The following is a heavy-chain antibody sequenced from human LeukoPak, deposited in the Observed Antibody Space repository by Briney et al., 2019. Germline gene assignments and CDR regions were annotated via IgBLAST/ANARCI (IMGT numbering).Heavy chain of an antibody. J-gene: IGHJ4*02. CDR3: ARDGGSGWYRY. D-gene: IGHD6-19*01. CDR1: GASISGYY. V-gene: IGHV4-4*07. Sequence: SSETLSLTCSVSGASISGYYWNWLRQPAGKGLEWIGRIHTSGNTNYNPSLKSRLTVSVETSKNQFSLKLSSVTAADTAVYYCARDGGSGWYRYWGQGTLVTVSS. CDR2: IHTSGNT.